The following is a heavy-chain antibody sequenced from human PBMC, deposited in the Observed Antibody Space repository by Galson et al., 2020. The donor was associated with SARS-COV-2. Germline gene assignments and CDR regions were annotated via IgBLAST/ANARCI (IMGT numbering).Heavy chain of an antibody. CDR3: ARDRCSSTSCYFSGDAFDI. D-gene: IGHD2-2*01. CDR2: IKQDGSEK. CDR1: GFTFSSYW. J-gene: IGHJ3*02. Sequence: GGSLRLSCAASGFTFSSYWMSWVRQAPGKGLEWVANIKQDGSEKYYVDYVKGRFTISRDNAKNSLYLQMNSLRAEDTAVYYCARDRCSSTSCYFSGDAFDIWGQGKWSPSLQ. V-gene: IGHV3-7*01.